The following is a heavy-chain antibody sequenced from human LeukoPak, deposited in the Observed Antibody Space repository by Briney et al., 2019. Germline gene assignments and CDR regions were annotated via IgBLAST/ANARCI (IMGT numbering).Heavy chain of an antibody. CDR3: ARGYRDGYNDY. J-gene: IGHJ4*02. CDR2: INSDGSST. V-gene: IGHV3-74*01. D-gene: IGHD5-24*01. CDR1: GFTFSSHW. Sequence: GGSLRLSCAASGFTFSSHWMHWVRQAPGKGLVWVSRINSDGSSTSYADSVKSRFTISRDNAKNTLYLQMNSLRAEDTAVYYCARGYRDGYNDYWGQGTLVTVSS.